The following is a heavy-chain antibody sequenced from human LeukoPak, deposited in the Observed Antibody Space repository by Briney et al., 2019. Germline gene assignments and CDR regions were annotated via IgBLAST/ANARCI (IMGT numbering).Heavy chain of an antibody. CDR2: INHSGST. Sequence: PSETLSLTCAVYGGSFSGYYWSWIRRPPGKGLEWIGEINHSGSTNYNPSLKSRVTISVDTSKNQFSLKLSSVTAADTAVYYCASLHYYDSSGYAHFDLWGRGTLVTVSS. CDR3: ASLHYYDSSGYAHFDL. D-gene: IGHD3-22*01. J-gene: IGHJ2*01. V-gene: IGHV4-34*01. CDR1: GGSFSGYY.